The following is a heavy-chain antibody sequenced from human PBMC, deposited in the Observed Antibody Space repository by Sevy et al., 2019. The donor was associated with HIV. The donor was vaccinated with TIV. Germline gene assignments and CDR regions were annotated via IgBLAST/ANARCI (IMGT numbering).Heavy chain of an antibody. J-gene: IGHJ5*02. Sequence: SETLSLTCAISGGSISSSNWWSWVRQPPGKGLEWIGEIYHSGSTNYNPSLKSRVTISVDKSKNQFSLKLSSVTAADTAVYYCARGKHSITIFGVVRNWFDPWGQGTLVTVSS. CDR3: ARGKHSITIFGVVRNWFDP. V-gene: IGHV4-4*02. CDR2: IYHSGST. D-gene: IGHD3-3*01. CDR1: GGSISSSNW.